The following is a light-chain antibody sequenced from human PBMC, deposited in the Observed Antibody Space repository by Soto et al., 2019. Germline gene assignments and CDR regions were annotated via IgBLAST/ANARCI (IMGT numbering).Light chain of an antibody. Sequence: QSALTQPPSASGSPGQSVTISCTGTSSDVGAYNYVSWYQQHPGKAPKLMIYDVSKRPSGVPDSFSGSKSGNTASLTVSGLQAEDEAHFYCLSYAGSSIGVFGGGTKVTVL. CDR2: DVS. CDR3: LSYAGSSIGV. J-gene: IGLJ3*02. CDR1: SSDVGAYNY. V-gene: IGLV2-8*01.